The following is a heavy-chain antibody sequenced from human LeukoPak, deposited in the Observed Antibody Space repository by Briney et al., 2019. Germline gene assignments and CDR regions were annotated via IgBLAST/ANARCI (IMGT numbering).Heavy chain of an antibody. CDR1: RFTFRNHG. Sequence: PGRSLRLSCAASRFTFRNHGVHWVRQAPGKGLEGVAVIWYDGSDTYYTDSVKGRFTISRDNSKNTLCLQMNSLRVEDTAVYYCTRDRSLRYFDYWGQGTVVTVSS. CDR3: TRDRSLRYFDY. J-gene: IGHJ4*02. V-gene: IGHV3-33*01. CDR2: IWYDGSDT.